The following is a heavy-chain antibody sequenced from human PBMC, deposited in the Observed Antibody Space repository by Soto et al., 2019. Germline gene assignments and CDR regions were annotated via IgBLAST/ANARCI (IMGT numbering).Heavy chain of an antibody. CDR1: GFTFSSYG. CDR2: ISGSGDST. J-gene: IGHJ1*01. Sequence: EVQLLESGGGLVQPGGSLRLSCEASGFTFSSYGMTWVRQAPGKGLEWVSRISGSGDSTYYADSMKGRFTISRDNSKNAVCMQMNRLRAEDTALYYCAKDDAVAGGYLRLWGQGTLVTVSS. D-gene: IGHD6-19*01. CDR3: AKDDAVAGGYLRL. V-gene: IGHV3-23*01.